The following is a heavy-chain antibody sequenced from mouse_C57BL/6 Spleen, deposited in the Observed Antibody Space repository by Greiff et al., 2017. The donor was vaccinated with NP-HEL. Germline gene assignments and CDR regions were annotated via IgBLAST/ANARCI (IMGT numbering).Heavy chain of an antibody. V-gene: IGHV14-3*01. CDR2: IDPANGNT. CDR1: GFNIKNTY. D-gene: IGHD3-3*01. Sequence: EVQLVESVAELVRPGASVKLSCTASGFNIKNTYMHWVKQRPEQGLEWIGRIDPANGNTKYAPKFQGKATITADTSSNTAYLQLSSLTSEDTAIYYCAKGEGLDWYFDVWGTGTTVTVSS. CDR3: AKGEGLDWYFDV. J-gene: IGHJ1*03.